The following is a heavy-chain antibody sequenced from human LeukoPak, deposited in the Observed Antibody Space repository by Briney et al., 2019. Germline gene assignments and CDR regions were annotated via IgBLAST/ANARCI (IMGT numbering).Heavy chain of an antibody. CDR3: ARDADYYDSSGYPY. Sequence: ASVKVSCKASGYTFTSYGISWVRQAPGQGLEWMGWISAYNGNTNYAQKLQGRVTMTTDTSTGTAYMELRSLRSEDTAVYYCARDADYYDSSGYPYWGQGTLVTVSS. D-gene: IGHD3-22*01. CDR1: GYTFTSYG. CDR2: ISAYNGNT. J-gene: IGHJ4*02. V-gene: IGHV1-18*01.